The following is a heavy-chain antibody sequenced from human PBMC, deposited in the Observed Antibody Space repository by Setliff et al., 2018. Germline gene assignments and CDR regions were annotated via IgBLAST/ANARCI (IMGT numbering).Heavy chain of an antibody. J-gene: IGHJ4*02. D-gene: IGHD3-9*01. CDR2: IYYSGST. CDR1: GGSISSYY. V-gene: IGHV4-59*01. CDR3: ARDSTRYFDWLDDFDY. Sequence: NPSETLSLTCTVSGGSISSYYWSWIRQPPGKGLEWIGYIYYSGSTNYNPSLKSRVTISVDTSKNQFSLKLSSVTAADTAVYYCARDSTRYFDWLDDFDYWGQGTLVTVSS.